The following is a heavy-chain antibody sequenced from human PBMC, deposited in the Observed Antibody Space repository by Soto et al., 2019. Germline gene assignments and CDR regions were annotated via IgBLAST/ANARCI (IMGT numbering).Heavy chain of an antibody. J-gene: IGHJ4*02. CDR2: IYHSGST. CDR1: GGSISSSNW. D-gene: IGHD4-17*01. Sequence: SETLSLTCAVSGGSISSSNWRSWVRQPPGKGLERIGEIYHSGSTNYNPSLKSRVTISVDKSKNQSSLKLSSVTAADTAVYYCARDRENGDYYFDYWGQGTLVTVSS. CDR3: ARDRENGDYYFDY. V-gene: IGHV4-4*02.